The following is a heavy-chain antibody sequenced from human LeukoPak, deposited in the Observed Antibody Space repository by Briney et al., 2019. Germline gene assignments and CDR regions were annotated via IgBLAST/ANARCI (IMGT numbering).Heavy chain of an antibody. V-gene: IGHV3-23*01. Sequence: GRSLRLSCAASGFTFSSYGMHWVRQAPGKGLEWVSAISGSGDSAYYADSVKGRFTISRDNSKNTLFLQMNSLRAEDTAVYYCARDGGYHFFDYWGQGTLVTVSS. CDR1: GFTFSSYG. CDR2: ISGSGDSA. J-gene: IGHJ4*02. CDR3: ARDGGYHFFDY. D-gene: IGHD5-18*01.